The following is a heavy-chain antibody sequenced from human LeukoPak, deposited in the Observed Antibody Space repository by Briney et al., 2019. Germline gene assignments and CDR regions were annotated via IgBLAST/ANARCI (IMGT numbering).Heavy chain of an antibody. CDR3: TAQLLVSAYYYYMDV. V-gene: IGHV3-15*01. D-gene: IGHD1-26*01. CDR2: IKSKTDGGTT. Sequence: GGSLRLSCAGSGFTFNNAWMSWVRQAPGKGLEWVGRIKSKTDGGTTDYAAPVKGRFTISRDDSKNTLYLQINSLKTEDTAMYYCTAQLLVSAYYYYMDVWGKGTTVTVSS. J-gene: IGHJ6*03. CDR1: GFTFNNAW.